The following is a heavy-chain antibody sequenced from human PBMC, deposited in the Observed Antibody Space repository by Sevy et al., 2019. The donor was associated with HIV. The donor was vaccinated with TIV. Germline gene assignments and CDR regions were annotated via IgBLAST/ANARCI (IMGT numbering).Heavy chain of an antibody. CDR2: INGKARST. V-gene: IGHV3-23*01. CDR1: EFIFSDYA. J-gene: IGHJ6*02. Sequence: GGSLRLSCAASEFIFSDYAMNWVRQTPGKGLEWVSSINGKARSTHYTDSVEGRFTISRDNSKNTLYLQMNSLRAEDTAVYYCAKTINSGGGAVPAANYYYYCMDVWGQGTTVTVSS. CDR3: AKTINSGGGAVPAANYYYYCMDV. D-gene: IGHD2-2*01.